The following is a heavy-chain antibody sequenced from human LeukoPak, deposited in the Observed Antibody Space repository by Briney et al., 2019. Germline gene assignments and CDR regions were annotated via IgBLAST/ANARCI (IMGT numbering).Heavy chain of an antibody. CDR1: GGTFSSYA. D-gene: IGHD2-2*01. CDR2: IIPIFGTA. J-gene: IGHJ5*02. CDR3: ARGPSCSSMSCPYWFDP. Sequence: ASVKVSCKASGGTFSSYAISWVRQAPGQGLEWMGGIIPIFGTANYAQKFQGRVTITTDESTSTAYMELSSLRSEDTAVYYCARGPSCSSMSCPYWFDPWGQGTLVTVSS. V-gene: IGHV1-69*05.